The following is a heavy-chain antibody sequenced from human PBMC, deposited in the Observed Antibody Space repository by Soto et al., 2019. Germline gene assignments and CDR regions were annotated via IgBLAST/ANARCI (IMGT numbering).Heavy chain of an antibody. CDR3: AKKVNSGPGSQYFDY. D-gene: IGHD3-10*01. V-gene: IGHV3-23*01. CDR2: FRTGADDGTT. Sequence: GGSLRLSCAASGFTFSSYSMSWVRQAPGKGLEWVSGFRTGADDGTTYYADSVKGRFTISRDISKNTLFLQMNSLRAEDTAIYYCAKKVNSGPGSQYFDYWGQGTLVTAPQ. J-gene: IGHJ4*02. CDR1: GFTFSSYS.